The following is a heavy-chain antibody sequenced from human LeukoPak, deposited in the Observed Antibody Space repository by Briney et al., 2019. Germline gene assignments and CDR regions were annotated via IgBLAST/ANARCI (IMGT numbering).Heavy chain of an antibody. D-gene: IGHD6-13*01. CDR3: AKDSSSFTYDP. CDR2: MNPNSGNT. Sequence: ASVKVSCKASGGTFNTYKINWVRQAPGQGLEWMGWMNPNSGNTGYAQKFQGRVTMTRNTSISTAYMELSSLRSEDTAVYYCAKDSSSFTYDPWGQGTLVTVSS. J-gene: IGHJ5*02. CDR1: GGTFNTYK. V-gene: IGHV1-8*02.